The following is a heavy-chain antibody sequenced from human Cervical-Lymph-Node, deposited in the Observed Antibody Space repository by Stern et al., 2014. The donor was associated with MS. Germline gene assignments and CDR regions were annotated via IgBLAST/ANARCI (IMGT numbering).Heavy chain of an antibody. CDR3: VLPSAVTTAAFDV. CDR2: IISIFETP. J-gene: IGHJ3*01. V-gene: IGHV1-69*06. Sequence: VQLVESGAEVKKPGSSVKVSCKASGGTFSTFSINWERQVPGKRLEWMGGIISIFETPNFAQKCQGRFTITADSSTSTVYMALNSLRFDDTAVYYCVLPSAVTTAAFDVWGRGTMVTVSS. CDR1: GGTFSTFS. D-gene: IGHD4-17*01.